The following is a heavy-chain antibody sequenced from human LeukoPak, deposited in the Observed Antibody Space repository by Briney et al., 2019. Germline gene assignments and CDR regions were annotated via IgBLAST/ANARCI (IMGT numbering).Heavy chain of an antibody. CDR2: IYTSGST. CDR3: ARGIYYSIAAAAPDY. D-gene: IGHD6-13*01. Sequence: SETLSLTCTVSGGSISSYYWSWIRQPAGKGLEWIGRIYTSGSTNYNPSLKSRVTMSVDTSKNQFSLKLSSVTAADTAVYYCARGIYYSIAAAAPDYWGQGTLVTVSS. J-gene: IGHJ4*02. V-gene: IGHV4-4*07. CDR1: GGSISSYY.